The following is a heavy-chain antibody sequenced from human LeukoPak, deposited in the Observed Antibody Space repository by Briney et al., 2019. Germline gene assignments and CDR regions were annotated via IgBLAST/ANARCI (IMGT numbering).Heavy chain of an antibody. CDR3: ARVKGWSGYYDYSTYYFDY. Sequence: GGSLRLSCAASGFTFSSYGMHWVRQAPGKGLEWVAVISYDGSNKYYADSVKGRFTISRDNAKNSLYLQMNSLRAGDTAVYYCARVKGWSGYYDYSTYYFDYWGQGTLVTVSS. CDR1: GFTFSSYG. D-gene: IGHD3-3*01. CDR2: ISYDGSNK. J-gene: IGHJ4*02. V-gene: IGHV3-30*03.